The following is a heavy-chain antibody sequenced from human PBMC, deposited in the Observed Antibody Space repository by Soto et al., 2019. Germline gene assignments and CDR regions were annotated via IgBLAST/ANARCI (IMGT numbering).Heavy chain of an antibody. CDR2: ISAYNGNT. D-gene: IGHD2-2*02. Sequence: ASVKVSCKASGYTFTSYGISWVRQAPGQGLEWMGWISAYNGNTNYAQKLQGRVTMTTDTSTSTAYMELRSLRSDDTAVYYCARRGDGVVPAAIEELYYYYYMDVWGKGTTVTVSS. J-gene: IGHJ6*03. CDR3: ARRGDGVVPAAIEELYYYYYMDV. V-gene: IGHV1-18*01. CDR1: GYTFTSYG.